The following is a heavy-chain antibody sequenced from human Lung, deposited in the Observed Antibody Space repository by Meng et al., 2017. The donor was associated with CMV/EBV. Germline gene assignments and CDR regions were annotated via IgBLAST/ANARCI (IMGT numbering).Heavy chain of an antibody. CDR3: ARAIVKNGKRQFDY. D-gene: IGHD1-1*01. Sequence: QVQLAQSGAEVKEPGASGKRSCKTSGYTFIDYHIHRMRHAPGQGLEWMGWISTYNGDTIYARDFQGWVTMTRDTSNRTLYMEVSRLRFDDTDVYYCARAIVKNGKRQFDYWGQGTLVTVSS. CDR2: ISTYNGDT. V-gene: IGHV1-2*04. CDR1: GYTFIDYH. J-gene: IGHJ4*02.